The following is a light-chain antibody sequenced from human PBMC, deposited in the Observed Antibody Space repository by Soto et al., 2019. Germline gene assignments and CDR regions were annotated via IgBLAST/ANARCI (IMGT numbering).Light chain of an antibody. Sequence: DIQMTQSPSTLSASVGDRVTITCRASQSISTWFAWYQQKPGKAPKLLIYDASSLESGVPSRFSGSGSGTEFTLTISGLQPDDFATYYCQQYNSYSWTFGQGTKAEIK. CDR3: QQYNSYSWT. J-gene: IGKJ1*01. CDR1: QSISTW. V-gene: IGKV1-5*01. CDR2: DAS.